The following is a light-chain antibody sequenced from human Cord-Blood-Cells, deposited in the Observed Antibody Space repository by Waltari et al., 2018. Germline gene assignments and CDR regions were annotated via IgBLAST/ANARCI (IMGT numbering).Light chain of an antibody. CDR3: QQYGSSRT. V-gene: IGKV3-20*01. J-gene: IGKJ1*01. CDR2: GAS. Sequence: EIVLTQSPGTLSLSPGERATLSCRASQSVSSSYLAWYQQKPNQAPRRLIYGASSRATGIPDRFSGSGSGTDFTLTISRLEPEDFAVYYCQQYGSSRTFGQGTKVEIK. CDR1: QSVSSSY.